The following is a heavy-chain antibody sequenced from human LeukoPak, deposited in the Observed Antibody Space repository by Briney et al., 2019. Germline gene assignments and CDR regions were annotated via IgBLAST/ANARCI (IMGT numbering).Heavy chain of an antibody. V-gene: IGHV4-39*07. CDR1: GGSISSSSYY. CDR2: IYYSGST. CDR3: VRGIYHLSSLVFDP. D-gene: IGHD2-21*01. J-gene: IGHJ5*02. Sequence: PSETLSLTCTVSGGSISSSSYYWGWIRQPPGKGLEWIGSIYYSGSTNYNPSLKSRVTISVDTSKNQFSLKLSSVTAADTAVYYCVRGIYHLSSLVFDPWGQGTLVSVSS.